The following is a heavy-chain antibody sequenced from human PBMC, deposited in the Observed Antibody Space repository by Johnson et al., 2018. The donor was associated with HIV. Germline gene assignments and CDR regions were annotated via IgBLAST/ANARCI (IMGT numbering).Heavy chain of an antibody. CDR1: GFTFSGSA. CDR3: ARSMRGAFDV. V-gene: IGHV3-73*01. D-gene: IGHD3-10*01. J-gene: IGHJ3*01. CDR2: IGTKTDDYAT. Sequence: VQLVESGGGVVQPGRSLRLSCAASGFTFSGSAIHWVRQSPGNGLEWVGHIGTKTDDYATAYVESVKGRFSVSRDDSKNTLYLQMNSLRAEDTAVYYCARSMRGAFDVWGQGTMVTVSS.